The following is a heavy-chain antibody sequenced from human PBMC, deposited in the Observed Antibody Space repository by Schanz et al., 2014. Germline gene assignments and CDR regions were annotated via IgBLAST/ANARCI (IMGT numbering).Heavy chain of an antibody. V-gene: IGHV3-23*04. J-gene: IGHJ6*02. Sequence: VQLVESGGVVVQPGGSLRLSCAASGFTFDDYTMHWVRQAPGKGLEWVSAISGSGAGTYYADSVKGRFTFSRDNSKNTLYLQMNSLRAEDTAVYYCAKGVGEYYHYYGMDVWGQGTTVTVSS. CDR2: ISGSGAGT. CDR1: GFTFDDYT. CDR3: AKGVGEYYHYYGMDV. D-gene: IGHD1-26*01.